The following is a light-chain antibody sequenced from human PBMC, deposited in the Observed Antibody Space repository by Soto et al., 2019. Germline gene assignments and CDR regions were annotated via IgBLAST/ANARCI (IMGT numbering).Light chain of an antibody. Sequence: QSVMTQSPSASASLGASVKLTCTLTSGLSSYAIAWHQQQPEKGPRYLMKLNSDGSHNKGDGIPDRFSGSSSGAERYLTISSLQSEDEAIYYCQTWDTGTWVFGGGTKLTVL. CDR2: LNSDGSH. CDR1: SGLSSYA. V-gene: IGLV4-69*01. J-gene: IGLJ3*02. CDR3: QTWDTGTWV.